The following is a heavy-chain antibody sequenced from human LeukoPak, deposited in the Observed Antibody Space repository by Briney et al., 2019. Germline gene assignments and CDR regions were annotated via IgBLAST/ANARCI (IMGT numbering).Heavy chain of an antibody. D-gene: IGHD2/OR15-2a*01. CDR1: GGPVNSSSYY. J-gene: IGHJ4*02. V-gene: IGHV4-39*01. Sequence: SETLSLTCTVSGGPVNSSSYYWGWIRQPPGKGLEWIGSIYYSGSTYYNPSLKSRLTISVDTSNNQFSLNLSSVTAADTAVYYCRIIYCKATDCYAKGDYWSQGTLVTISS. CDR2: IYYSGST. CDR3: RIIYCKATDCYAKGDY.